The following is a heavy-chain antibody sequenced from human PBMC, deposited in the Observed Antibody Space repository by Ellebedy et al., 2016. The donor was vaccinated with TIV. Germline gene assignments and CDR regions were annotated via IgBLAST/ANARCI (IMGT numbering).Heavy chain of an antibody. V-gene: IGHV3-23*01. CDR2: INNGGRTT. CDR3: AKDIVFGDGKCEIDV. Sequence: PGGSLRLSCVASGFTFSGYAMSWVRQAPGKGLEGVSGINNGGRTTSYADSVKGRFTISRDNSRSTLYLQMNSLSAEDSAVYYCAKDIVFGDGKCEIDVWGQGTTVTVSS. J-gene: IGHJ6*02. CDR1: GFTFSGYA. D-gene: IGHD4-17*01.